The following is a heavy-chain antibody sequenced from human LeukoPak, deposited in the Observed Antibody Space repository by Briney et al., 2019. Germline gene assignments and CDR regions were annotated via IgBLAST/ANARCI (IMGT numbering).Heavy chain of an antibody. Sequence: GGSLRLSCEASGFTFNSYAMSWVRQAPGKGLEWVSAMSGSGGMTYTADSVKGRFTISRDNSKNTLDLQMNSLRADDTAVYYCARVSEEQLVGYFDYWGQGTLVTVSS. CDR2: MSGSGGMT. D-gene: IGHD6-6*01. CDR3: ARVSEEQLVGYFDY. CDR1: GFTFNSYA. J-gene: IGHJ4*02. V-gene: IGHV3-23*01.